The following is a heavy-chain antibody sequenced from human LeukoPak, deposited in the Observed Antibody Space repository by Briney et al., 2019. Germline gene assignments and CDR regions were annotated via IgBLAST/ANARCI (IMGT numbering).Heavy chain of an antibody. CDR1: GYTFSSYD. J-gene: IGHJ4*02. V-gene: IGHV1-8*01. D-gene: IGHD2-2*02. CDR3: ARGTQSCASASCYNF. CDR2: MNPNSGNT. Sequence: ASVKVSCKASGYTFSSYDINWVRQAAGQGLEWMGWMNPNSGNTGFAQKFQGRISMTRNTSITTAYMELGGLRSEDTAVYYCARGTQSCASASCYNFWGQGTLVTVSS.